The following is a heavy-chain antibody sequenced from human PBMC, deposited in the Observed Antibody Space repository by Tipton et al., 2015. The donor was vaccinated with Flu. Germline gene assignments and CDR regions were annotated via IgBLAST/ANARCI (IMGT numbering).Heavy chain of an antibody. CDR2: IYYSGST. D-gene: IGHD3-9*01. CDR3: ARDVSGGILTGYRYFDY. Sequence: LRLSCTVSGGSISSSSYYWGWIRQPPGKGLEWIGSIYYSGSTYYNPSLKSRVTISVDTSKNQFSLKLSSVTAADTAVYYCARDVSGGILTGYRYFDYWGQGTRVTVPS. J-gene: IGHJ4*02. V-gene: IGHV4-39*07. CDR1: GGSISSSSYY.